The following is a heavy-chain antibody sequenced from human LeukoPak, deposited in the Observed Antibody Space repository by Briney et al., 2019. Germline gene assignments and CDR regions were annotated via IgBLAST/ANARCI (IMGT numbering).Heavy chain of an antibody. CDR1: GFTFSSYA. D-gene: IGHD1-20*01. CDR2: ISYDGSNK. Sequence: GGSLRLSCAASGFTFSSYAMHWVRQAPGKGLEWVAVISYDGSNKYYADSVKGRFTISRDNSKNTLYLQMNSLRAEDTAVYYCARRRYNWNAIDYWGQGTLVTVSS. CDR3: ARRRYNWNAIDY. V-gene: IGHV3-30*04. J-gene: IGHJ4*02.